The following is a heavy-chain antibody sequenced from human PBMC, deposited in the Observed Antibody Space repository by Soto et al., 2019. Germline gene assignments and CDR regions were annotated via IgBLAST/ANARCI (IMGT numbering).Heavy chain of an antibody. CDR1: GYSFTTYW. Sequence: GSLKISCRVSGYSFTTYWIGWVRQMSGKGLEWVGIVHPGDSETRYSSSFQGRVTISADRSINTAYLQWSSLQASDTAMYYCPTQGGPATPMIIDYWGQGTLATVSS. V-gene: IGHV5-51*01. CDR3: PTQGGPATPMIIDY. D-gene: IGHD5-18*01. CDR2: VHPGDSET. J-gene: IGHJ4*02.